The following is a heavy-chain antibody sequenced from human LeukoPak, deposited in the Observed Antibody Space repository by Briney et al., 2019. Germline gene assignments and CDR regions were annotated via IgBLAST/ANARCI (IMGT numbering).Heavy chain of an antibody. V-gene: IGHV3-30*02. CDR2: IRYDGSNK. CDR3: AKVYYGSGSYDNFDY. J-gene: IGHJ4*02. CDR1: GFTFSSYG. Sequence: PGGSLRLSCAASGFTFSSYGMHWVRQAPGKGLEWVTFIRYDGSNKYYADSVKGRFTISRDNSKNTLYLQMNSLRAEGTAVYYCAKVYYGSGSYDNFDYWGQGTLVTVSS. D-gene: IGHD3-10*01.